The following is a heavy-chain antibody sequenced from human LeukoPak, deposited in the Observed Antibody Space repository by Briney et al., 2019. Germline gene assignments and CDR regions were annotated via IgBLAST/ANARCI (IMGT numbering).Heavy chain of an antibody. Sequence: ASVRVSCKASGFTLTISAVRWVRQARGQRGGWRGWIVVGSGNTNYAQKFQERVTITRDMSTSTAYMELSSLRSEDTAVYYCAAEDGYSYGPDAFDIWGQGTMVTVSS. D-gene: IGHD5-18*01. CDR1: GFTLTISA. J-gene: IGHJ3*02. CDR3: AAEDGYSYGPDAFDI. V-gene: IGHV1-58*01. CDR2: IVVGSGNT.